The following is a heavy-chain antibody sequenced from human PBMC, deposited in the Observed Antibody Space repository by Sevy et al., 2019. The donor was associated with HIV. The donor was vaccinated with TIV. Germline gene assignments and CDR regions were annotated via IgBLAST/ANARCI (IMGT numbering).Heavy chain of an antibody. CDR3: ARLYDSSGYAVRAFEI. J-gene: IGHJ3*02. D-gene: IGHD3-22*01. CDR1: GGTFNSLA. Sequence: ASVKVSCKASGGTFNSLAISWLRQAPGQGLEWLGGILPLFDAPNYPQKFQGRITITADESTNTAYMELSSLRSEDTAVYYCARLYDSSGYAVRAFEIWGQGTMVTVSS. CDR2: ILPLFDAP. V-gene: IGHV1-69*13.